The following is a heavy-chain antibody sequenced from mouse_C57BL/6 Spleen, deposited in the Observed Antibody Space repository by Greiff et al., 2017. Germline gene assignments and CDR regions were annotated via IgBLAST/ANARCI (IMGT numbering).Heavy chain of an antibody. CDR2: IDPSDSYT. D-gene: IGHD1-1*01. Sequence: VQLQQSGAELVKPGASVKLSCKASGYTFTSYWMQWVKQRPGQGLEWIGEIDPSDSYTNYNQKFKGKATLTVDTSSSPAYMQLSSLTSEDSAVYYCARRDYGSSYGYFDVWGTGTTVTVSS. J-gene: IGHJ1*03. CDR1: GYTFTSYW. V-gene: IGHV1-50*01. CDR3: ARRDYGSSYGYFDV.